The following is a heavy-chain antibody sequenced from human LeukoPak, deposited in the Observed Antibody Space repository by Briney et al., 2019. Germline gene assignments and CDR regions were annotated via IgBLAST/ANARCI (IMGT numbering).Heavy chain of an antibody. CDR2: IYPSGST. CDR1: GGSISSYY. CDR3: VMSTVTPGYYYYMDV. Sequence: PSETLSLTCTVSGGSISSYYWSWIRQPAGKGLEWIGRIYPSGSTNYNPSLKSRVTMSVDTSKNQFSLKLSSVTAADTAVYYCVMSTVTPGYYYYMDVWGKGTTVTVSS. V-gene: IGHV4-4*07. J-gene: IGHJ6*03. D-gene: IGHD4-17*01.